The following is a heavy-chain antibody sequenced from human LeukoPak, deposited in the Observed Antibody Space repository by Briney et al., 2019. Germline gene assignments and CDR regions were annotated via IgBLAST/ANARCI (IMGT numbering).Heavy chain of an antibody. J-gene: IGHJ5*02. D-gene: IGHD1-1*01. CDR1: GGSISSSSYY. CDR3: AKQYTDSWNGCFDP. CDR2: IYYSGTT. Sequence: PSETLSLTCTVSGGSISSSSYYWGWIRQPPGKGLEWIGSIYYSGTTYYNPSLKSRVTISVDTSKSQFSLKPSSVNAAHTAVYYCAKQYTDSWNGCFDPWGQGTLVTVSS. V-gene: IGHV4-39*01.